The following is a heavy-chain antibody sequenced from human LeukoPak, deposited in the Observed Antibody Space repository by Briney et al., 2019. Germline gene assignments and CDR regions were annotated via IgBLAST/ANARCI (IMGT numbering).Heavy chain of an antibody. V-gene: IGHV4-59*08. J-gene: IGHJ4*02. CDR2: IYYTGST. CDR1: GGSITNYY. CDR3: ARHGTAVALDY. D-gene: IGHD6-19*01. Sequence: SETLSLTCTVSGGSITNYYWSWIRQPPGKGLEWIDYIYYTGSTTYNPSLGGRVTISVDTSKDQFSLKVTSVTAADTAVYYCARHGTAVALDYWGQGTLVTVSS.